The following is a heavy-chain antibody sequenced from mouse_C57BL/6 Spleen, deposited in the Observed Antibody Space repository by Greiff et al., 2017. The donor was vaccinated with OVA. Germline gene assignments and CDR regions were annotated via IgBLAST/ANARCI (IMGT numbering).Heavy chain of an antibody. CDR2: INPSTGGT. D-gene: IGHD4-1*01. Sequence: VQLKESGPELVKPGASVKISCKASGYSFTGYYMNWVKQSPEKSLEWIGEINPSTGGTTYNQKFKAKATLTVDKSSSTAYMQLKSLTSEDSAVYYCARWGRTGSWFAYWGQGTLVTVSA. V-gene: IGHV1-42*01. CDR1: GYSFTGYY. J-gene: IGHJ3*01. CDR3: ARWGRTGSWFAY.